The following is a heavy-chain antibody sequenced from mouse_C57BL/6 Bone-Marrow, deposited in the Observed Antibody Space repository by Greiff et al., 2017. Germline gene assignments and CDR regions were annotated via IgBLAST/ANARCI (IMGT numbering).Heavy chain of an antibody. J-gene: IGHJ2*01. CDR1: GYTFTSYW. Sequence: QVQLQQPGAELVMPGASVKLSCKASGYTFTSYWMHWVKQRPGQGLEWIGEIDPSDSYTNYNQKFKGKSTLTVDKSSSTAYMQLSSLTSEDSAVYYCARLGKISFDYWGQGTTLTVSS. CDR3: ARLGKISFDY. V-gene: IGHV1-69*01. D-gene: IGHD2-1*01. CDR2: IDPSDSYT.